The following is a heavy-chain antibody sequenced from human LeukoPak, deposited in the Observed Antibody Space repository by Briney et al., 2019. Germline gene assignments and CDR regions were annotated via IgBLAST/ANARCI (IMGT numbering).Heavy chain of an antibody. CDR1: GGSFSGYY. J-gene: IGHJ4*02. CDR3: ARDWVRGIAVAGGSDY. V-gene: IGHV4-34*01. Sequence: SETLSLTCAVYGGSFSGYYWSWIRQPPGKGLEWIGEINHSGSTNYNPSLKSRVTISVDTSKNQFSLKLSSVTAADTAVYYCARDWVRGIAVAGGSDYWGQGTLVTVSS. D-gene: IGHD6-19*01. CDR2: INHSGST.